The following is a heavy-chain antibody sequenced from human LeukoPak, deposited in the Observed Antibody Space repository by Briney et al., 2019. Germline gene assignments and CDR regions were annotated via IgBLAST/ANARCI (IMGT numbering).Heavy chain of an antibody. CDR1: GGSISSSSYH. D-gene: IGHD6-6*01. CDR3: ARAAYSSSWKGNYYYMDV. J-gene: IGHJ6*03. V-gene: IGHV4-39*07. Sequence: SETLSLTCTVSGGSISSSSYHWGWIRQPPGKGLEWIGSIYYSGSTYYNPSLKSRVTISVDTSKNQFSLKLSSVTAADTAVYYCARAAYSSSWKGNYYYMDVWGKGTTVTVSS. CDR2: IYYSGST.